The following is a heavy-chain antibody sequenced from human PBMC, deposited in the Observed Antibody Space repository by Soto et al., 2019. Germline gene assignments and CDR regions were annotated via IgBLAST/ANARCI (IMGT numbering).Heavy chain of an antibody. CDR3: AKGRGGSGSLTPRVDF. CDR1: GFTFNNYA. V-gene: IGHV3-23*01. D-gene: IGHD3-10*01. Sequence: EVQLLESGGGLVQPGGSLRLSCAASGFTFNNYAMTWVRQAPGKGLEWVSAISGGGDTTSYAVSVKGRFTVSRDGSKNTRYLQMSSLRAQDPALYYCAKGRGGSGSLTPRVDFWGQGTLVTVSS. J-gene: IGHJ4*02. CDR2: ISGGGDTT.